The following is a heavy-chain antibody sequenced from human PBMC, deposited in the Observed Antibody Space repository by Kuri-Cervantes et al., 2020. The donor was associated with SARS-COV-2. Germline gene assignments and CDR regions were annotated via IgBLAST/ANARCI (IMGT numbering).Heavy chain of an antibody. CDR1: GLTFSSYA. J-gene: IGHJ6*02. D-gene: IGHD5-24*01. V-gene: IGHV3-30-3*01. Sequence: GGSLRLTCAASGLTFSSYAMHWVRQAPGKGLEWVAVISYDGSNKYYADSVKGRYTISRDNSKNTLYLQMHSLRAEDTAVYYCARMGRWLQLGYYYGMDVWGQGTTVTVSS. CDR2: ISYDGSNK. CDR3: ARMGRWLQLGYYYGMDV.